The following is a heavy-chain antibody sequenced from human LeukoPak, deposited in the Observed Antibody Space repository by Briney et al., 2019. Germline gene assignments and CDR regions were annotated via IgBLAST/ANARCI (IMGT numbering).Heavy chain of an antibody. CDR1: GFTFSSYG. J-gene: IGHJ4*02. CDR2: ISGSGGST. D-gene: IGHD6-13*01. Sequence: GGSLRLSCAASGFTFSSYGMSWVRQAPGKGLEWVSAISGSGGSTYYADSVKGRFTISRDNSKNTLYLQMNSLRAEDTAVYYCAREGYSSSWYEGYFDYWGQGTLVTVSS. V-gene: IGHV3-23*01. CDR3: AREGYSSSWYEGYFDY.